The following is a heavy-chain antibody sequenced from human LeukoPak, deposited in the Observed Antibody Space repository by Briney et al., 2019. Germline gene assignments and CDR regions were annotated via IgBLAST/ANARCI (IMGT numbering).Heavy chain of an antibody. CDR2: INPNSGGT. V-gene: IGHV1-2*02. J-gene: IGHJ4*02. D-gene: IGHD4-23*01. Sequence: ASVKVSCEASGYTFTGYYMHWVRQAPGQGLEWMGWINPNSGGTNYAQKFQGRVTMTRDTSISTAYMELSRLRSDDTAVYYCARGMDTVVTLSYTYFDYWGQGTLVTVSS. CDR3: ARGMDTVVTLSYTYFDY. CDR1: GYTFTGYY.